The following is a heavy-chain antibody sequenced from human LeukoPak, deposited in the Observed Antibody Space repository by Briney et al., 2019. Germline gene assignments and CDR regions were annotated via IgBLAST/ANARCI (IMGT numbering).Heavy chain of an antibody. CDR3: ARIRDYYDTLEGGDAFDI. CDR2: IIPIFGTA. CDR1: GGTFSSYA. Sequence: SVTVSCKASGGTFSSYAISWVRQAPGQGLEWMGGIIPIFGTANYAQKFQGRVTITADESTSTAYMELSSLRSEDTAVYYCARIRDYYDTLEGGDAFDIWGQGTMVTVSS. J-gene: IGHJ3*02. D-gene: IGHD3-22*01. V-gene: IGHV1-69*13.